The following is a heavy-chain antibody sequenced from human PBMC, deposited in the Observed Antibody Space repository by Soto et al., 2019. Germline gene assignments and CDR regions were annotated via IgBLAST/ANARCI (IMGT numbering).Heavy chain of an antibody. V-gene: IGHV3-30-3*01. D-gene: IGHD2-8*01. J-gene: IGHJ4*02. CDR2: ISRDGSSK. Sequence: GGSLRLSCAASGLTFSRYAMHWVRQAPGEGLEWVAVISRDGSSKYYGDSVKGRFTVSRDNSNNTLYLSMTSLRPDGTAVFYCARSRNGAVPDSINFWGQGTLVTVSS. CDR3: ARSRNGAVPDSINF. CDR1: GLTFSRYA.